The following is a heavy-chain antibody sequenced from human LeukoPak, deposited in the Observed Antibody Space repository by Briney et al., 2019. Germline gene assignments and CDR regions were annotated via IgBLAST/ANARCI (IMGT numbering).Heavy chain of an antibody. J-gene: IGHJ3*02. CDR1: GFTFSTYW. V-gene: IGHV3-7*01. CDR2: IKLDGSEK. Sequence: GGFLRLSCAASGFTFSTYWMSWVRQTPGKGLEWVATIKLDGSEKYYVDSVKGRFTISRDNAKNSLYLQMNSLRAEDKGVYHCARDRSDILTGYNDAFDIWGQGTMVTVSS. CDR3: ARDRSDILTGYNDAFDI. D-gene: IGHD3-9*01.